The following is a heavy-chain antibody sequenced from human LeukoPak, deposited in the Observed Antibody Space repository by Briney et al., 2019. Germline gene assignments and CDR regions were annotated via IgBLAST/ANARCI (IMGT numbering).Heavy chain of an antibody. D-gene: IGHD5-12*01. CDR1: GDSISSGDYY. J-gene: IGHJ4*02. CDR3: AIDTYSGYDTGLGLGY. Sequence: PSQTLSLTCTVSGDSISSGDYYWSWIRQPPGKGLEWIGYIYNSGSTNYNPSLRSRVSISINRSKNQFSLKLTSVTAADTAVYYCAIDTYSGYDTGLGLGYWGQGTLVTVSS. V-gene: IGHV4-30-4*01. CDR2: IYNSGST.